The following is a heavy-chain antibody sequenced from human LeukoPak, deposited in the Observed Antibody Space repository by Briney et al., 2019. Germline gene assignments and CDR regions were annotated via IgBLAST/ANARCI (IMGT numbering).Heavy chain of an antibody. CDR3: ARDVGYCGEGICYQLDS. CDR2: ISSSGST. Sequence: SETLSLTCTVSGDSISSGDYYWSWIRQPAGKGLEWIGRISSSGSTNYNPSLKSRVTISVDTSKNQFSLKLSSVTAADTAVYYCARDVGYCGEGICYQLDSWGQGVLVTVSS. V-gene: IGHV4-61*02. CDR1: GDSISSGDYY. J-gene: IGHJ4*02. D-gene: IGHD2-15*01.